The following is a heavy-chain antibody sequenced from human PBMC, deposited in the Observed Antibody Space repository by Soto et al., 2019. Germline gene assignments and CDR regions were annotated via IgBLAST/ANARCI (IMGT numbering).Heavy chain of an antibody. J-gene: IGHJ4*02. CDR1: GGSISSYY. D-gene: IGHD3-22*01. CDR2: IYYSGST. Sequence: PSETLSLTCTVSGGSISSYYWSWIRQPPGKGLEWIGYIYYSGSTNYNPSLKSRVTISVDTSKNQFSLKLSSVTAADTAVYYCASFSGYGFKFDYWGQGTLVTVSS. V-gene: IGHV4-59*01. CDR3: ASFSGYGFKFDY.